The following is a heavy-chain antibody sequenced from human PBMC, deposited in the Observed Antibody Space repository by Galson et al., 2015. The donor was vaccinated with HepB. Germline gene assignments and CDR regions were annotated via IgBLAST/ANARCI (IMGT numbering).Heavy chain of an antibody. CDR1: GYTFTGYY. J-gene: IGHJ4*02. Sequence: SVKVSCKASGYTFTGYYMHWVRQAPGQGLEWMGWINPNSGGTKYAQKFQGWVTMTRDTSITTAYMELSRLRSDDTAVYYCARGGIGSGWYPLPFDYWGQGTLVTVSS. V-gene: IGHV1-2*04. CDR2: INPNSGGT. D-gene: IGHD6-19*01. CDR3: ARGGIGSGWYPLPFDY.